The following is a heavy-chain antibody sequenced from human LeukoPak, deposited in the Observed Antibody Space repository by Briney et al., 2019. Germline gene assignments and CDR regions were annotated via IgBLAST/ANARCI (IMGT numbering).Heavy chain of an antibody. D-gene: IGHD1-26*01. CDR2: IYYSGST. V-gene: IGHV4-59*01. CDR1: GGSISTYY. Sequence: NPSETLSLTCTVSGGSISTYYWSWIRQPPGKGLEWIGYIYYSGSTNYNPSLKSRVTISVDTSKNQFSLKLSSVTAADTAVYFCARGRLTVGATCYDYWGQGTLVTVSS. CDR3: ARGRLTVGATCYDY. J-gene: IGHJ4*02.